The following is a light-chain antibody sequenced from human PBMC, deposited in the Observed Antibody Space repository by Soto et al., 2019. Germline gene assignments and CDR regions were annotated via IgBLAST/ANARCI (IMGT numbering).Light chain of an antibody. CDR1: SSNIGRNS. J-gene: IGLJ1*01. CDR2: GNN. V-gene: IGLV1-44*01. CDR3: AAWDDSLNEYV. Sequence: QSVLTQAPSVSGTPGQRVTITCSGSSSNIGRNSVNWYQHLPGTAPKLLTHGNNHRPSGVPDRFSGSKSGTSASLAISGLQPEDEDDYCCAAWDDSLNEYVFGDGTKVTVL.